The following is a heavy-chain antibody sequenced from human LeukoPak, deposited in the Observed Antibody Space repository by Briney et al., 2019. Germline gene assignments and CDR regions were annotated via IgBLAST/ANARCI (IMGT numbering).Heavy chain of an antibody. CDR2: INAGNGNT. Sequence: GASVKVSCKASGYTFTSYAMHWVRQAPGQRLEWMGWINAGNGNTKYSQKFQGRVTITRDTSASTAYMELSSLRSEDTAVYYCVRGLMREYKSGWYMHHFDYWGQGTLVTVSS. J-gene: IGHJ4*02. CDR3: VRGLMREYKSGWYMHHFDY. D-gene: IGHD6-19*01. V-gene: IGHV1-3*01. CDR1: GYTFTSYA.